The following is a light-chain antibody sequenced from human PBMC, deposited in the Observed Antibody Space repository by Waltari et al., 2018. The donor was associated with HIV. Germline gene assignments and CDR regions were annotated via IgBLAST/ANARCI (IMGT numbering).Light chain of an antibody. Sequence: QSVLTQPPSASGTPGQRVTISCSGSSSNIGNNNVYWYRQLPGLAPRLLIYRNNQRPSGVPARFSGSTSVTSAALAISGLRSEDEADYYCATWGDILSGPVVFGGGTKLTVL. CDR1: SSNIGNNN. V-gene: IGLV1-47*01. J-gene: IGLJ2*01. CDR3: ATWGDILSGPVV. CDR2: RNN.